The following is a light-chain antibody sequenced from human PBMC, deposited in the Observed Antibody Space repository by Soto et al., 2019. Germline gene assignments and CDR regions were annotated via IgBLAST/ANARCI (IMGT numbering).Light chain of an antibody. CDR2: DDN. J-gene: IGLJ2*01. CDR3: VAWDDSLNGYVV. V-gene: IGLV2-11*01. CDR1: SSDVGAYNY. Sequence: QSVLTQPPSVSGSPGQSVTISCTGTSSDVGAYNYVAWYQQHPGKAPKLMIYDDNKRPSGVPDRFSGSKSGTSASLAISGLQSEDEADYYCVAWDDSLNGYVVFGGGTKVTVL.